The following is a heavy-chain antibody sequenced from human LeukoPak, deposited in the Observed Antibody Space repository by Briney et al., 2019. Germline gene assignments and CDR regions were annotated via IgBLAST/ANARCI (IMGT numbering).Heavy chain of an antibody. CDR2: IYYSGST. D-gene: IGHD6-19*01. CDR3: ARPSSNIAVAHAYAFDI. J-gene: IGHJ3*02. CDR1: GGSISSGDYY. Sequence: PSETLSLTCTVSGGSISSGDYYWSWIRQPPGKGLEWIGYIYYSGSTYYNPSLKSRVTISVDTSKNQFSLKLSSVTAADTAVYYCARPSSNIAVAHAYAFDIWGQGTMVTVSS. V-gene: IGHV4-30-4*01.